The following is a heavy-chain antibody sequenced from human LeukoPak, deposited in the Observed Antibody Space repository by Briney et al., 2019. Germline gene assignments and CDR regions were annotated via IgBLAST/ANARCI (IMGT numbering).Heavy chain of an antibody. V-gene: IGHV3/OR16-9*01. J-gene: IGHJ6*03. D-gene: IGHD1/OR15-1a*01. CDR1: GFFVSSNY. Sequence: GGPLRLSCEGSGFFVSSNYMTWVPQAPGRALEGVADFYSAGSGGFRNYADSVKGRFTISRDNDKDSLYLEMNSLRAEDTAVYYCARTGYYYMDVWGKGTTVTVSS. CDR3: ARTGYYYMDV. CDR2: SAGSGGFR.